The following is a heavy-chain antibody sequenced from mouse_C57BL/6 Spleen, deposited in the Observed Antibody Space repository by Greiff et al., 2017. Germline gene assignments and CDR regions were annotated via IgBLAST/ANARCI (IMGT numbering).Heavy chain of an antibody. D-gene: IGHD1-1*01. CDR2: ISDGGSYT. Sequence: EVQLQESGGGLVKPGGSLKLSCAASGFTFSSSAMSWVRQTPEKRLEWVATISDGGSYTYYPDNVKGRFTISRDNAKNNLYLQMSHLKSEDTAVYYCARENDGSSSYWYFGVWGTGTTVTVSS. CDR3: ARENDGSSSYWYFGV. CDR1: GFTFSSSA. V-gene: IGHV5-4*01. J-gene: IGHJ1*03.